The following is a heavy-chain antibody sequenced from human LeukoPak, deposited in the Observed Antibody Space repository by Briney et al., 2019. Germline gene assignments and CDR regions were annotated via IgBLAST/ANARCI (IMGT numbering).Heavy chain of an antibody. V-gene: IGHV3-23*01. D-gene: IGHD6-19*01. J-gene: IGHJ5*02. CDR2: ISGSGGST. CDR1: GFTFSSYA. Sequence: GGSLRLSCAASGFTFSSYAMSWVRQAPGKGLEWVSAISGSGGSTYYADSVKGRFTISRDNSKNTLYLQMSSLRAEDTAVYYCAKAAVAGTFRATWFDPWGQGTLVTVSS. CDR3: AKAAVAGTFRATWFDP.